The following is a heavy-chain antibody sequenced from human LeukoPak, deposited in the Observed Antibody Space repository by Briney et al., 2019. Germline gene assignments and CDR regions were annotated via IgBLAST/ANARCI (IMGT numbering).Heavy chain of an antibody. CDR1: GGTFSSYA. CDR3: ARAGGYCSSTSCYET. Sequence: SVKVSCKASGGTFSSYAISWVRQAPGQGLEWMGWIIPIFGTANYAQKFQGRVTITTDESTSTAYMELSSLRSEDTAVYYCARAGGYCSSTSCYETWGQGTLVTVSS. V-gene: IGHV1-69*05. CDR2: IIPIFGTA. J-gene: IGHJ5*02. D-gene: IGHD2-2*01.